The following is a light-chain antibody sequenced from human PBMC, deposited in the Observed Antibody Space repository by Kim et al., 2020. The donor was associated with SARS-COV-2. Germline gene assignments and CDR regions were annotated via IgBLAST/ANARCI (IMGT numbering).Light chain of an antibody. J-gene: IGKJ4*01. Sequence: GSVGDRVTITCRASPAASTYLSWYQHKPPKAPRLLIYAASTLQSGVPSRFSGSGSGTDFTLTISNLQAEDSAIYYCQQLNSLPLTFGGGTKVDIK. V-gene: IGKV1-9*01. CDR1: PAASTY. CDR3: QQLNSLPLT. CDR2: AAS.